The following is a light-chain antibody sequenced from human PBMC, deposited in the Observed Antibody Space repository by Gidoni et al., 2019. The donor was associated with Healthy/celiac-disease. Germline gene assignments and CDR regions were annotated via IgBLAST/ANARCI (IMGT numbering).Light chain of an antibody. V-gene: IGLV2-14*01. CDR3: SSYTSSSVV. CDR1: SSDVGGYNY. CDR2: DVS. J-gene: IGLJ2*01. Sequence: QSARTQPASVSGSPGQSLTISCTGTSSDVGGYNYVSWYQQHPGKAPKLMIYDVSNRPSGVSNRFSGSKSGNTASLTISGLQAEDEADYSCSSYTSSSVVFGGGTKLTVL.